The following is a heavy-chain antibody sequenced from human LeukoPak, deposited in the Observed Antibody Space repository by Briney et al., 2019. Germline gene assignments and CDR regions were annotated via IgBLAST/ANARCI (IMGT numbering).Heavy chain of an antibody. D-gene: IGHD6-19*01. CDR1: GFTFGDYA. J-gene: IGHJ4*02. V-gene: IGHV3-49*04. CDR3: TRALRIAVAGTQYYFDF. Sequence: GGSLRLSCTASGFTFGDYAMSWVRQAPGKVLEWVAFIKSKTYTGTTDYAASVKGRFTISRDDSKGIAYLQMNSLKTEDAAVYYCTRALRIAVAGTQYYFDFWGQGTLVTASS. CDR2: IKSKTYTGTT.